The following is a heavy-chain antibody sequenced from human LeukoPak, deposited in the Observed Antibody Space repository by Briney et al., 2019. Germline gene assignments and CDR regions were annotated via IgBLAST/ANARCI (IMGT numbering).Heavy chain of an antibody. CDR3: ARRWYHAYCDY. V-gene: IGHV4-61*01. CDR1: GGSVNSGSYY. Sequence: PSETLSLTCTVSGGSVNSGSYYWNWIRQPPGKGLEWIGCIDYSGSTYYNPSLKSRVTVSADTSKNQFSLKLTSATAADTAVYYCARRWYHAYCDYWGQGSLVTVSS. J-gene: IGHJ4*02. CDR2: IDYSGST. D-gene: IGHD2-15*01.